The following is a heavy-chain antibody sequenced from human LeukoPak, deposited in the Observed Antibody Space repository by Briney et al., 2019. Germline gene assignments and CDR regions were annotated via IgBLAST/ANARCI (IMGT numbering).Heavy chain of an antibody. CDR1: RGSITSSVYY. Sequence: PSETLSLTCTVSRGSITSSVYYWAWTRQPPGKGLEWIGTINYSGSTNYKPSLKSRVTILINTSKNQFSLRLNSVTAADTAVYYCARDLYYQGSLDYWGQGTPVTVSS. CDR3: ARDLYYQGSLDY. J-gene: IGHJ4*02. CDR2: INYSGST. D-gene: IGHD2-2*01. V-gene: IGHV4-39*07.